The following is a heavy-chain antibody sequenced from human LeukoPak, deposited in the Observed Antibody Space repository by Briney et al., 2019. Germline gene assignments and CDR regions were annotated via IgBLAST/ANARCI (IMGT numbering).Heavy chain of an antibody. CDR2: IYSSGST. D-gene: IGHD5-18*01. J-gene: IGHJ4*02. CDR1: GGSINSYY. V-gene: IGHV4-4*07. Sequence: KTSETLSLTCTVSGGSINSYYWNWIRQPAGKGLEWIGRIYSSGSTDYNPSLKSRVTMSVDTSKNQFSLRLSSVTAADTAVYYCAREASGYSYGYGDYWGQGTQVTVSS. CDR3: AREASGYSYGYGDY.